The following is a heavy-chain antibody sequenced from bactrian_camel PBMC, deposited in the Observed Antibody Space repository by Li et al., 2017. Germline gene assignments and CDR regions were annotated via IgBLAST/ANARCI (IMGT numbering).Heavy chain of an antibody. CDR2: IWTGRGRTGRT. CDR3: APGEPWLESVACNSGEFGIGDFDD. D-gene: IGHD1*01. Sequence: HVQLVESGGGSVQAGGSLRLSCVASGGSFSSGCMGWSRQVPGEEREVVATIWTGRGRTGRTWYADAVKGRFTISQDNGNDAVYLQMNSIRPDDTAMYSCAPGEPWLESVACNSGEFGIGDFDDWGQGTQVTVS. CDR1: GGSFSSGC. J-gene: IGHJ4*01. V-gene: IGHV3-3*01.